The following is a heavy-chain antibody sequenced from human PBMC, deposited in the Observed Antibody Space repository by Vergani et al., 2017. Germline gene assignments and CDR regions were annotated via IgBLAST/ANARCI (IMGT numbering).Heavy chain of an antibody. CDR3: ARSLTIFGVSTDAFDI. J-gene: IGHJ3*02. CDR2: ISSSSSYI. Sequence: EVQLVESGGGLVKPGGSLRLSCAASGFTFSSYSMNWVRQAPGKGLEWVSSISSSSSYIYYADSVKGRFTISSDNAKNSLYLQMNSLRAEDTAVYYCARSLTIFGVSTDAFDIWGQGTMVTVSS. CDR1: GFTFSSYS. D-gene: IGHD3-3*01. V-gene: IGHV3-21*01.